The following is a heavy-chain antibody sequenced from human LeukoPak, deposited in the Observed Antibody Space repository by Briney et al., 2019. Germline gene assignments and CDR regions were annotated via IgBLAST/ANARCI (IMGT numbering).Heavy chain of an antibody. Sequence: ASVKVSCKVSGYTLTELSMHWVRQAPGKGLEWMGGFDPEDGETIYAQKFQGRVTMTEDTSTDTAYMELSSLRSEDTAVYYCATGLAYCGGDCYSFDYWGQGTLVTVSS. CDR3: ATGLAYCGGDCYSFDY. CDR1: GYTLTELS. D-gene: IGHD2-21*02. CDR2: FDPEDGET. V-gene: IGHV1-24*01. J-gene: IGHJ4*02.